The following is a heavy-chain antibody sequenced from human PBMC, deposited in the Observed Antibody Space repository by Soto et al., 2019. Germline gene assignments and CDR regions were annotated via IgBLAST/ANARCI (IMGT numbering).Heavy chain of an antibody. CDR2: IYWNDDR. Sequence: QITLKESGPTLVKPTQTLTLTCTFSGFSLSTSKVGVGWIRQPPGKPLEWLALIYWNDDRRYSPSLKRRLTITKDTSKNQVVLTMTNMDPVDTATYYCAHRRGGWSLRVDWFDPWGQGTLVTVSS. J-gene: IGHJ5*02. CDR1: GFSLSTSKVG. CDR3: AHRRGGWSLRVDWFDP. V-gene: IGHV2-5*01. D-gene: IGHD6-19*01.